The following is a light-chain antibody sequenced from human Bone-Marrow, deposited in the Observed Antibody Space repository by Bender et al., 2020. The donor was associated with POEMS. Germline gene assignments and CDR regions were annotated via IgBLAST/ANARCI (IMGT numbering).Light chain of an antibody. CDR2: SSD. CDR1: SSNIGAHA. V-gene: IGLV1-44*01. Sequence: QSVLTQPPSASGTPGQRVTISCSGGSSNIGAHAVNWYQHLPGTAPKLLIYSSDRRPSEVPDRFSGSRSGTSASLAISGLQSEDEAEYFCAAWDASLNGVLFGGGTKLTVL. J-gene: IGLJ2*01. CDR3: AAWDASLNGVL.